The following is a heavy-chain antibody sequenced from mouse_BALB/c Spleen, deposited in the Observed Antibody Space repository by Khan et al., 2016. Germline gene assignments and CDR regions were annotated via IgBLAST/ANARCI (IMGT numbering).Heavy chain of an antibody. CDR2: IDPANGNT. D-gene: IGHD1-1*01. CDR3: ASTLVADVDY. V-gene: IGHV14-3*02. CDR1: GFNIKDTY. Sequence: VQLKESGAELVKPGASVKLSCTASGFNIKDTYMHWVKQRPEQGLEWIGRIDPANGNTKYDPKFQGKATITADTSSNTAYLQLSSLTSEDTAVYCCASTLVADVDYWGQGTTLTVSS. J-gene: IGHJ2*01.